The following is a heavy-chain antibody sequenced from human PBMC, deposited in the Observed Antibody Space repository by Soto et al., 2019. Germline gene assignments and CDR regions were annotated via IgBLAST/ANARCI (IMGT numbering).Heavy chain of an antibody. J-gene: IGHJ4*02. Sequence: PSETLSLTCTVSGGSISSSSYYWGWIRQPPGKGLQWIGHIYNSGTTNFNPSLEGRVAISVGTSKNQFSLKLSSVTAADTAVYYCASAYCGDYCDVASFEYWGQGTLVTVSS. D-gene: IGHD2-21*01. CDR2: IYNSGTT. CDR3: ASAYCGDYCDVASFEY. CDR1: GGSISSSSYY. V-gene: IGHV4-39*07.